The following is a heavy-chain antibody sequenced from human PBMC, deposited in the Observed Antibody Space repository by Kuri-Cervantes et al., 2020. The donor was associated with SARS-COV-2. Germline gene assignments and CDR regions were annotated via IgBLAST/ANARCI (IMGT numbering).Heavy chain of an antibody. J-gene: IGHJ4*02. Sequence: KVSCKGSGYSFTSYWIGWVRQMPGKGLEWMGIIYPGDSDTRYSPSFQGQVTISADKSISTAYLQWSSLKASDTAMYYCARHDSSGYYFFFPDYWGQGTLVTVSS. V-gene: IGHV5-51*01. CDR3: ARHDSSGYYFFFPDY. D-gene: IGHD3-22*01. CDR1: GYSFTSYW. CDR2: IYPGDSDT.